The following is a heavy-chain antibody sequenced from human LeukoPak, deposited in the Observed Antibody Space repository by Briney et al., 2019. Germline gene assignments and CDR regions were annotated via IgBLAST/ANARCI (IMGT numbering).Heavy chain of an antibody. CDR1: GYSFTSYW. D-gene: IGHD3-16*01. CDR3: ARHYYDYVWGSYGIDY. J-gene: IGHJ4*02. CDR2: IYPGDSDT. Sequence: GESLKISCKGSGYSFTSYWIGWVRQMPGKGLEWVGIIYPGDSDTRYSPSFQGQVTISADKSISTAYLQWSSLKASDTATYYCARHYYDYVWGSYGIDYWGQGTLVTVSS. V-gene: IGHV5-51*01.